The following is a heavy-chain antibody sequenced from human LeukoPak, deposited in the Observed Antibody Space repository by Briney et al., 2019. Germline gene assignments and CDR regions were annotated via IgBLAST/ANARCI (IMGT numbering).Heavy chain of an antibody. Sequence: SETLSLTCAGYGGSFSGYYWSWIGQPPGKGLEWIGEINHSGSTNYNPSLKSRVTISVDTSKNQFSLKLSSVTAADTAVYYCARANVLRYFDWSLLGAYYFDYWRQGTLVTVSS. D-gene: IGHD3-9*01. V-gene: IGHV4-34*01. J-gene: IGHJ4*02. CDR1: GGSFSGYY. CDR3: ARANVLRYFDWSLLGAYYFDY. CDR2: INHSGST.